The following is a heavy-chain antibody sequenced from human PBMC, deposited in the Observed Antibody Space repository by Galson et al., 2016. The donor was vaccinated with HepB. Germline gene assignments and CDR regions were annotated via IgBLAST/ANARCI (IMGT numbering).Heavy chain of an antibody. CDR1: GFTFTNAW. D-gene: IGHD4-23*01. CDR2: IKNKVDGGTT. CDR3: SRAVITPGLDL. V-gene: IGHV3-15*01. Sequence: SLRLSCAASGFTFTNAWMTWVRQAPGRGLEWVGHIKNKVDGGTTDYAAPVKDRLTFSRDDSTDTLFLQMNSLKTEDTAIYYCSRAVITPGLDLWGQGTLVTVSS. J-gene: IGHJ5*02.